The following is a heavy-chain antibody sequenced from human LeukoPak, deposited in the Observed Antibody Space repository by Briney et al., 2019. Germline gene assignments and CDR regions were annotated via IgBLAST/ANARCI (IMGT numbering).Heavy chain of an antibody. Sequence: NPSETLSLTCTVSGGSISSSSYYWAWIRQPPGRGLEWIGFIYNSGNTYYNPSLKSRVSISVDTSKNLFSLKLPSVTTADTAVYYCARGRGSNYALYYFDYWGQGTLVTVSS. J-gene: IGHJ4*02. CDR3: ARGRGSNYALYYFDY. CDR1: GGSISSSSYY. CDR2: IYNSGNT. V-gene: IGHV4-61*05. D-gene: IGHD2-2*01.